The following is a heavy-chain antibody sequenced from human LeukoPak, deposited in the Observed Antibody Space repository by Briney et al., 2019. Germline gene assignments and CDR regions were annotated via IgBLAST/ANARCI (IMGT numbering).Heavy chain of an antibody. D-gene: IGHD2-15*01. CDR1: GFTFSSYE. CDR3: ARELLPIEGGNWFDP. Sequence: GGSLRLSCAASGFTFSSYEMNWVRQAPGKGLEWVSYISSSGSTIYYADSVKGRFTISRDNAKNSLYLQMNSLRAEDTAVYYCARELLPIEGGNWFDPWGQGTLVTVSS. V-gene: IGHV3-48*03. J-gene: IGHJ5*02. CDR2: ISSSGSTI.